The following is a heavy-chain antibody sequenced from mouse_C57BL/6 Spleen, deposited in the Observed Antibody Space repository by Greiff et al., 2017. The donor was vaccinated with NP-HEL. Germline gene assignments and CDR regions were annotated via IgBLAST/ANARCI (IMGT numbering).Heavy chain of an antibody. D-gene: IGHD4-1*01. CDR1: GFTFSDYG. V-gene: IGHV5-17*01. CDR3: ARNWDEGYFDY. Sequence: EVKVVESGGGLVKPGGSLKLSCAASGFTFSDYGMHWVRQAPEKGLEWVAYISSGSSTIYYADTVKGRFTISRDNAKNTLFLQMTSLRSEDTAMYYCARNWDEGYFDYWGQGTTLTVSS. J-gene: IGHJ2*01. CDR2: ISSGSSTI.